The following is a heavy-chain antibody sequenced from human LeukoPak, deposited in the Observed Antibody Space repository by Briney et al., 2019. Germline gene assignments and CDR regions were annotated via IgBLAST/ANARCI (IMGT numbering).Heavy chain of an antibody. D-gene: IGHD1-26*01. CDR3: TSESGSYHGNDY. V-gene: IGHV1-2*06. Sequence: ASVNVSCKASGYTFTGYYMHWVRQAPGQGLEWMGRINPNNGATNYAQKLQGRVTITGDTSISTAYMELSSLRSDDTAVYYCTSESGSYHGNDYWGQGTLVTVSS. CDR2: INPNNGAT. CDR1: GYTFTGYY. J-gene: IGHJ4*02.